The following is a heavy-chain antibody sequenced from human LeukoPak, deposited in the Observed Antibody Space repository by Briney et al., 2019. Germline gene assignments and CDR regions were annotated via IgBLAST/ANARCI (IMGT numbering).Heavy chain of an antibody. D-gene: IGHD1-26*01. CDR1: GYSFTSYW. Sequence: GESLKISCKGSGYSFTSYWIGWVRQMPGKGLEWMGIIYPGDSDTRYSPSFQGQVTISADKSISTAYLQWSSLKASNTAMYYCARLPGIVGATTGVGYYFDYWGQGTLVTVSS. V-gene: IGHV5-51*01. J-gene: IGHJ4*02. CDR3: ARLPGIVGATTGVGYYFDY. CDR2: IYPGDSDT.